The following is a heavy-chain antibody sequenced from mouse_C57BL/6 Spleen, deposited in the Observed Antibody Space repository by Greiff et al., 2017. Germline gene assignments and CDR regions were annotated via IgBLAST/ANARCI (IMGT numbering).Heavy chain of an antibody. CDR3: ARGGVVAEDAMDY. CDR1: GFTFSDYY. J-gene: IGHJ4*01. CDR2: ISNGGGST. D-gene: IGHD1-1*01. Sequence: DVQLVESGGGLVQPGGSLKLSCAASGFTFSDYYMYWVRQTPEKRLEWVAYISNGGGSTYYPDTVKGRFTISRDNAKNTLYLQMSRLKSEDTAMYYCARGGVVAEDAMDYWGQGTSVTVSS. V-gene: IGHV5-12*01.